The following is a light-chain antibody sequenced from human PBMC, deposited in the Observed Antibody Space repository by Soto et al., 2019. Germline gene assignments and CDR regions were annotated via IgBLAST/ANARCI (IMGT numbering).Light chain of an antibody. CDR3: QHYNSYGT. V-gene: IGKV1-5*01. J-gene: IGKJ1*01. Sequence: ILMTRSPSILPESVGDTVTITCRASQNIDRWVAWYQQKSGKAPKILIYHASSLETGVPSRFSGSGSGTEFTLTISSVQPDDFASYYCQHYNSYGTFGQGTKVDIK. CDR2: HAS. CDR1: QNIDRW.